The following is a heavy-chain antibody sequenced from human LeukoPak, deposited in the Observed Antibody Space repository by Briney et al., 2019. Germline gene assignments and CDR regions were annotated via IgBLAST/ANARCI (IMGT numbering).Heavy chain of an antibody. Sequence: SETLSLTCTVSGGSISSYYWSWIRQPAGKGLEWIGRIYTSGSTNYNPPLKSRVTMSVDTSKNQFSLKLSSVTAADTAVYYCARAGRDSSGYYTWFDPWGQGTLVTVSS. V-gene: IGHV4-4*07. D-gene: IGHD3-22*01. J-gene: IGHJ5*02. CDR1: GGSISSYY. CDR3: ARAGRDSSGYYTWFDP. CDR2: IYTSGST.